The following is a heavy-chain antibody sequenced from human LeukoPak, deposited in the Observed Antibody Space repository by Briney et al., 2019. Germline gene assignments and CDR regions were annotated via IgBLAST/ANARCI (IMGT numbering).Heavy chain of an antibody. Sequence: PGGSLRLSCAASGFTFSSYEMNWVRQAPGKGLEWVLYISSSGSTIYYADSVKGRFTISRDNAKNSLYLQMNSLRAEDTAVYYCARDAYYYDSGNKGAFDIWGQGTMVTVSS. J-gene: IGHJ3*02. D-gene: IGHD3-22*01. CDR1: GFTFSSYE. V-gene: IGHV3-48*03. CDR3: ARDAYYYDSGNKGAFDI. CDR2: ISSSGSTI.